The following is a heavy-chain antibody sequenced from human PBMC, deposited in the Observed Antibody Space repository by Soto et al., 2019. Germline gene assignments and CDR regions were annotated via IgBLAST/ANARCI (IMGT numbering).Heavy chain of an antibody. CDR3: ARGESLLWFGELYYFDY. CDR1: GFTFSSYS. CDR2: ISSSSSTI. D-gene: IGHD3-10*01. J-gene: IGHJ4*02. Sequence: EVQLVESGGGLVQPGGSLRLSCAASGFTFSSYSMNWVRQAPGKGLEWVSYISSSSSTIYYADSVKGRFTISRDNAKNSLYPQMNSLRAEDTAVYYCARGESLLWFGELYYFDYWGQGTLVTVSS. V-gene: IGHV3-48*01.